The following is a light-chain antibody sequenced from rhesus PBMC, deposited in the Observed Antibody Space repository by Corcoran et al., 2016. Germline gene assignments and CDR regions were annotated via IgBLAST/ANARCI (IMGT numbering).Light chain of an antibody. Sequence: DIQMTQSPSSLSASVGDTVTITCRASQGISSYLVWYQQKPGNAPKLMIYKASTLQSGVPSRFSSSGSGTDFTLTISTLPPEDFATYYCQQHNSYPLTFGGGTKVEIK. V-gene: IGKV1-25*01. CDR1: QGISSY. CDR3: QQHNSYPLT. CDR2: KAS. J-gene: IGKJ4*01.